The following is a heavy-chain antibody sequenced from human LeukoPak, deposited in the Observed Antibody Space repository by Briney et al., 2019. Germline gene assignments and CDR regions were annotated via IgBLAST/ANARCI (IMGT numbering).Heavy chain of an antibody. CDR3: TTFLWDPPYCSSTSCTDY. CDR2: IKSKTDGGTT. J-gene: IGHJ4*02. V-gene: IGHV3-15*01. D-gene: IGHD2-2*01. CDR1: GFTFSNAW. Sequence: GGSLRLSCAASGFTFSNAWMSWVRQAPGKGLEWVGRIKSKTDGGTTDYAAPVKGRFTISRDDSKNTLYLQMNSLKTEDTAVYYCTTFLWDPPYCSSTSCTDYWGQGTLVTVSS.